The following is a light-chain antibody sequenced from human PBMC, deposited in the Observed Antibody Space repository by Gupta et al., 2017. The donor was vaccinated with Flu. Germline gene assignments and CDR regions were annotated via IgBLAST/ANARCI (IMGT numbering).Light chain of an antibody. J-gene: IGKJ1*01. CDR2: AVS. CDR1: HGIGTF. Sequence: PTPLSASVGDRVSITSLASHGIGTFLNWYQHGPGKAPKLLIHAVSRLRGGVPSRFSGSGSGTDFSLTISRLQPEDLATYYCLQCTDLPQTFGQGTKLEIK. V-gene: IGKV1-39*01. CDR3: LQCTDLPQT.